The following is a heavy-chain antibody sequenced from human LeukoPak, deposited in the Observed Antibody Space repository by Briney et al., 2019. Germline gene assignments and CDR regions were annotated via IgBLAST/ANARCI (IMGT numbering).Heavy chain of an antibody. CDR3: ARVPYCSNGICYTHYYCDY. V-gene: IGHV1-46*01. J-gene: IGHJ4*02. Sequence: ASVKVSCKASGYTFTSYYMHWVRQAPGQGLEWMGIINPSGGSTTYAQKFQGRVTMTRDTSTSTVYMELSSLRSEDTAVYYCARVPYCSNGICYTHYYCDYWGQGTLVTVSS. CDR2: INPSGGST. CDR1: GYTFTSYY. D-gene: IGHD2-8*01.